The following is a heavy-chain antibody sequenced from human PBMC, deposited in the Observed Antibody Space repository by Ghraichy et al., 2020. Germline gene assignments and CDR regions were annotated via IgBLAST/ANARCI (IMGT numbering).Heavy chain of an antibody. V-gene: IGHV3-30*18. CDR2: ISYDGSNK. CDR1: GFTFSSYG. D-gene: IGHD3-10*01. J-gene: IGHJ4*02. CDR3: AKDGEFDY. Sequence: GGSLRLSCAASGFTFSSYGMHWVRQAPGKGLEWVAVISYDGSNKYYADSVKGRFTISRDNSKNTLYLQMNSLRAEDTAVYYCAKDGEFDYWGQGTLVTVSS.